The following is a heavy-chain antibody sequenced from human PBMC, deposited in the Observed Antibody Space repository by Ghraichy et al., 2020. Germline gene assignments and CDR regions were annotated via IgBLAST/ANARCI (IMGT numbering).Heavy chain of an antibody. J-gene: IGHJ5*02. Sequence: SETLSLTCTVSNGSIISYYWNWIRQPPGQGLEWIGSISYSGSTQYNPSLKSRVTISVDTSKNQFSLKLNSVTAADTAVYYCAWFFDSDESYYWFDPWGQGTLVTVSS. CDR2: ISYSGST. V-gene: IGHV4-59*08. CDR1: NGSIISYY. CDR3: AWFFDSDESYYWFDP. D-gene: IGHD3-22*01.